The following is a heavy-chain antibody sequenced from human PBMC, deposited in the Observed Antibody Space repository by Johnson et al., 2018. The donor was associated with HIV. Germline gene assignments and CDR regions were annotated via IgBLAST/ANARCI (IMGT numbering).Heavy chain of an antibody. D-gene: IGHD1-26*01. Sequence: VQLVESGGVVVQPGGSLRLSCAASGFTFSSYAMHWVRQAPGKGLEWVSVLYSGGTTYYADSVRCRFTISRDNSKNTLYLQMNSLRAEDTALYYCARRGWELWTTQNAFDIWGQGTTVTVSP. CDR1: GFTFSSYA. V-gene: IGHV3-66*01. CDR3: ARRGWELWTTQNAFDI. CDR2: LYSGGTT. J-gene: IGHJ3*02.